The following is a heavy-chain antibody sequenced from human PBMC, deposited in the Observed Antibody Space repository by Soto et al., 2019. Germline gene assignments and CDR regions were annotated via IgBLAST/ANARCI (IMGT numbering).Heavy chain of an antibody. V-gene: IGHV3-48*01. CDR1: GFTFSDYN. J-gene: IGHJ4*02. CDR2: ISVTGSTI. Sequence: EVQLVESGGGLVQPGGSLRLSCAGSGFTFSDYNMNWFRQAPGKGLEWLSYISVTGSTIYYADSVKGRFTISRDNAMSSRYLQMNSLRAKDTAVYYCARDHIRGDGYTFDCWGQGALVTVSS. CDR3: ARDHIRGDGYTFDC. D-gene: IGHD5-12*01.